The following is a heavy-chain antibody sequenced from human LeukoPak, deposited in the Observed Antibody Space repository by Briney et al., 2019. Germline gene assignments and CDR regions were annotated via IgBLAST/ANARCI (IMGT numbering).Heavy chain of an antibody. CDR3: ARDLISSYYYDSSGYYLGVNWFDP. CDR1: GFTFRSYA. V-gene: IGHV3-30*04. Sequence: GGSLRLSCAASGFTFRSYAMHWVRQAPGKGLEWVAVISYDGSNKYYADSVKGRFTISRDNSKNTLYLQTNSLRAEDTAVYYCARDLISSYYYDSSGYYLGVNWFDPWGQGTLVTVSS. J-gene: IGHJ5*02. D-gene: IGHD3-22*01. CDR2: ISYDGSNK.